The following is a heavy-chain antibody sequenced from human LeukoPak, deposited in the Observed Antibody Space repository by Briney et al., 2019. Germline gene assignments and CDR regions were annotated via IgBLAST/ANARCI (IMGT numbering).Heavy chain of an antibody. Sequence: PSETLPLTCTVSGGSISNYYWSWVRQSPGKGLECIGYIYYSGSTNYNPSLKSRVTISVDTSKNQFSLRLNSVTAADTAVYYCARDRYGFAFDIWGQGTMVTVSS. CDR3: ARDRYGFAFDI. CDR2: IYYSGST. J-gene: IGHJ3*02. V-gene: IGHV4-59*01. D-gene: IGHD3-16*02. CDR1: GGSISNYY.